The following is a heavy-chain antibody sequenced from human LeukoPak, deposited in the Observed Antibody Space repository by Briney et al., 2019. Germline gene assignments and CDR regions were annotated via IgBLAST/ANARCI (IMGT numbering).Heavy chain of an antibody. CDR2: IYYSGST. Sequence: SETLSLTCTVSGGSITTGNSYWGWIRQPPGKGLEWIGTIYYSGSTYYDPSLKSRVTISVDTSKNQFSLKLGSVTAADTAVYYCARVTTMVNPPVWGQGTLVTVSS. V-gene: IGHV4-39*01. CDR1: GGSITTGNSY. CDR3: ARVTTMVNPPV. J-gene: IGHJ4*02. D-gene: IGHD4-23*01.